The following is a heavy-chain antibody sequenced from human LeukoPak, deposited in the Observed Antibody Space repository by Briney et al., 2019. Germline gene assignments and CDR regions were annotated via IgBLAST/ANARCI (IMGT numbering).Heavy chain of an antibody. CDR2: IKSKTDGGTT. V-gene: IGHV3-15*01. J-gene: IGHJ5*02. CDR3: TTYRYCSGGTCFAGWFDP. CDR1: GFSFSVFW. D-gene: IGHD2-15*01. Sequence: GGSLRLSCAASGFSFSVFWMHWVRQAPGKGLEWVGRIKSKTDGGTTDYAAPVQGRFTISRDDSKNTLYLQLNSLKTEDTAVYYCTTYRYCSGGTCFAGWFDPWGQGTLVTVSS.